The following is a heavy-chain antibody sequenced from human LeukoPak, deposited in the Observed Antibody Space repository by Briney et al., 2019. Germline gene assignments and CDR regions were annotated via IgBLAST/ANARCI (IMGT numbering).Heavy chain of an antibody. D-gene: IGHD6-19*01. CDR1: GGSISSSSYY. V-gene: IGHV4-39*01. Sequence: SETLSLTCTVSGGSISSSSYYWGWIRQPPGKGLEWIGSIYYSGSTYYNPSLKSRVTISVDTSKNQFSLKLSSVTAADTAVYYCARQREQWLVFDYWSQGTLVTVSS. CDR3: ARQREQWLVFDY. J-gene: IGHJ4*02. CDR2: IYYSGST.